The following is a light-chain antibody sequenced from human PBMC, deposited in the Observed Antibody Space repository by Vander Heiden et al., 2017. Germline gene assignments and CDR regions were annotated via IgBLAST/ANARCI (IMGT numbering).Light chain of an antibody. V-gene: IGLV3-21*02. CDR2: DDS. CDR3: QVWDSITDHV. Sequence: SYVLTQPPSVSVAPGQTAAIPCGGNNIGSKGVQWYRQEPGQAPVLVVYDDSDRPSGIPERFSGSTRGNTAMLTISRVEAGDEADYYCQVWDSITDHVFGTGTRVTVL. CDR1: NIGSKG. J-gene: IGLJ1*01.